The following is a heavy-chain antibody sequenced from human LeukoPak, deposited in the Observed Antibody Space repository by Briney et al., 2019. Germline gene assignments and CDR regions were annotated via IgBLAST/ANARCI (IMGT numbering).Heavy chain of an antibody. J-gene: IGHJ4*02. V-gene: IGHV1-46*01. D-gene: IGHD2-2*01. CDR2: INPSGGST. CDR3: ASGATYCSSTSCPPDY. Sequence: ASVKVSCKASGYTFTSYYMHWVRQAPGQGLEWMGIINPSGGSTSYAQKFQGRVTMTRDTSTSTVYMELSSLRSEDTAVYYCASGATYCSSTSCPPDYWGQGTLVTVSS. CDR1: GYTFTSYY.